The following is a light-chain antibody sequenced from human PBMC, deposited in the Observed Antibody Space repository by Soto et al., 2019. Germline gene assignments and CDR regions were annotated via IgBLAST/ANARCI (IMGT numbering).Light chain of an antibody. V-gene: IGLV2-8*01. CDR2: RNN. Sequence: QSALTQPPSASGSPGQSVTISCTGTSSDVGGFKFVSWYQHHPGKAPKLLIYRNNRRPSEVPDRFSGSKSGTSASLAISGLPSDDEADYYCATWDDSLNGPVFGGGTKLTVL. CDR3: ATWDDSLNGPV. CDR1: SSDVGGFKF. J-gene: IGLJ3*02.